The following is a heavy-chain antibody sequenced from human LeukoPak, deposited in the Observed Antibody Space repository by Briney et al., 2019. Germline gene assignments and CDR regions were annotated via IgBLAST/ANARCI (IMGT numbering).Heavy chain of an antibody. Sequence: PSETLSLTCTVSNGSITSSSYYWSWIRQPAGKGLEWIGRIYTSGSTNYNPSLKSRVTISLDTSKNQFSLKLDSVTAADTAVYYCARAVSNTYYFDYWGQGAPVTVSS. CDR3: ARAVSNTYYFDY. D-gene: IGHD5/OR15-5a*01. CDR1: NGSITSSSYY. V-gene: IGHV4-61*02. J-gene: IGHJ4*02. CDR2: IYTSGST.